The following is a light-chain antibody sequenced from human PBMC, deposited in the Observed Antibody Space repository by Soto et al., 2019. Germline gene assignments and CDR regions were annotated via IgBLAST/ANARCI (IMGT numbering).Light chain of an antibody. V-gene: IGKV1-27*01. CDR3: QKYNSAPRT. CDR1: QGISNY. Sequence: DIQMAQSPSSLSASVGDRVTSTCRASQGISNYLAWYQQEPGKVPKLLIYAASTLQSGVPSRFSGSGSGTDFTLTISSLQPEDVATYYCQKYNSAPRTFGQGTKADIK. CDR2: AAS. J-gene: IGKJ1*01.